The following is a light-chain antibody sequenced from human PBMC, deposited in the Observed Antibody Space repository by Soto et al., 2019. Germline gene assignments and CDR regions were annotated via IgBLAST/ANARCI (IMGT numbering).Light chain of an antibody. Sequence: EIVLTHSPATLSLSPWERATLSCRASQTVSSSLAWYQQKPGQAPRLLIYEASNRATGIPARFIGSGSGTGFSLTVSRLEPEDFAVYYCQQYDASPVTFGHGTRLEIK. CDR2: EAS. CDR3: QQYDASPVT. CDR1: QTVSSS. V-gene: IGKV3-11*01. J-gene: IGKJ5*01.